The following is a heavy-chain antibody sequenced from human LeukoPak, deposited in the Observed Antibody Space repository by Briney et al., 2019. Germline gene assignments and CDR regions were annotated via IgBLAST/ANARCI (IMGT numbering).Heavy chain of an antibody. D-gene: IGHD2-2*03. Sequence: SQTLSLTCAISGDSVSSNSAAWNWIRQSPSRGLEWLGRTYYRSKWYNDYAVSVKSRITINPDTSKNQFSLQLNSVTPEDTAVYYCAREVGYCSSTSCYNYYYYMDVWGKGTTVTASS. J-gene: IGHJ6*03. V-gene: IGHV6-1*01. CDR2: TYYRSKWYN. CDR3: AREVGYCSSTSCYNYYYYMDV. CDR1: GDSVSSNSAA.